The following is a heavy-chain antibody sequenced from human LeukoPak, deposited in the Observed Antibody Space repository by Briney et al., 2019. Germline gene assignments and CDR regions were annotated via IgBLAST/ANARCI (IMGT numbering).Heavy chain of an antibody. V-gene: IGHV1-18*01. CDR2: ISAYNGNT. D-gene: IGHD1-7*01. CDR1: GYTFTSYG. CDR3: ARGASNNWNYKVHWFDP. J-gene: IGHJ5*02. Sequence: GASVKVSCKASGYTFTSYGISWVRQAPGQGLEWMGWISAYNGNTNYAQKLQGRVTMTTDTSTSTAYMELRSLRSDDTAVYYCARGASNNWNYKVHWFDPWGQGPLVTVSS.